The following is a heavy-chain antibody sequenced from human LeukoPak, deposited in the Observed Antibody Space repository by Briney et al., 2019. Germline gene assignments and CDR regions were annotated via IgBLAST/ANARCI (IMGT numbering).Heavy chain of an antibody. CDR2: ISYDGSNK. CDR1: GFTFSSYA. D-gene: IGHD3-10*01. CDR3: ARDRNELLRFGYTMRNAFDI. V-gene: IGHV3-30-3*01. J-gene: IGHJ3*02. Sequence: GGSLRLSCAASGFTFSSYAMHWVRQAPGKGLEWVAVISYDGSNKYYADSVKGRFTISRDNSKNTLYLQMNSLRAEDTAVYYCARDRNELLRFGYTMRNAFDIWGQGTMVTVSS.